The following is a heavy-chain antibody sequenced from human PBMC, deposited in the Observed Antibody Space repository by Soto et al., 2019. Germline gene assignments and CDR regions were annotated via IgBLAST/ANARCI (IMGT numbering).Heavy chain of an antibody. CDR1: GYTFTGYY. Sequence: VSVKVSCKASGYTFTGYYMHWVRQAPGQGLEWMGWINPNSGGTNYAQKFQGWVTMTRDTSISTAYMELSRLRSDDTAVYYCARSGQDYGDYVFDYWGQGTLVTVSS. V-gene: IGHV1-2*04. CDR2: INPNSGGT. D-gene: IGHD4-17*01. CDR3: ARSGQDYGDYVFDY. J-gene: IGHJ4*02.